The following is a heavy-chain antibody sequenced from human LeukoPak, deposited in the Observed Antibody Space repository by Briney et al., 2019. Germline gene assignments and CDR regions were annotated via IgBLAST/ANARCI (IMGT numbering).Heavy chain of an antibody. CDR1: GFTFSSYA. CDR2: ISDSGGNT. J-gene: IGHJ4*02. Sequence: PGGSLRLSCAASGFTFSSYAMYWVRQAPGKGLEWVSAISDSGGNTYYADSVKGRFTISRDNSKNTLYLQMNSLRAEDTAVYYCAKGVYYDGGFYFDHWGQGTLVTVSS. D-gene: IGHD3-22*01. CDR3: AKGVYYDGGFYFDH. V-gene: IGHV3-23*01.